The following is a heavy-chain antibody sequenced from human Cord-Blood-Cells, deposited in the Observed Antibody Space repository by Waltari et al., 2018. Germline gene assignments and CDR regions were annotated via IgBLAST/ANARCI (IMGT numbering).Heavy chain of an antibody. D-gene: IGHD1-1*01. CDR1: GFTYSSYG. CDR3: AKSFNWYTDY. CDR2: ISDDGSNK. V-gene: IGHV3-30*18. Sequence: QVQLVESGGGVIQPGRSLRLSCAASGFTYSSYGMPWVRQAPGKGLDWVAVISDDGSNKYYADAVKGRFTICRDNSKNTLYLQMNSLRAEDTAVYYCAKSFNWYTDYWGQGTLVTVSS. J-gene: IGHJ4*02.